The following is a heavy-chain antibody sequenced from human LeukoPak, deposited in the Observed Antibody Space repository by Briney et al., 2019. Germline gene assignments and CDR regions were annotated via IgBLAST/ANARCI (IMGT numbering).Heavy chain of an antibody. CDR1: GGSFSGYY. D-gene: IGHD3-22*01. CDR2: INHSGST. V-gene: IGHV4-34*01. Sequence: SETLSLTCAVYGGSFSGYYWSWIRQPPGKGLEWIGEINHSGSTSYNPSLKSRVTISLDTSKNQFSLKLRSVTAADTAVYYCASRGDPRSSGYYHATNYYGMDVWGQGTTVTVSS. J-gene: IGHJ6*02. CDR3: ASRGDPRSSGYYHATNYYGMDV.